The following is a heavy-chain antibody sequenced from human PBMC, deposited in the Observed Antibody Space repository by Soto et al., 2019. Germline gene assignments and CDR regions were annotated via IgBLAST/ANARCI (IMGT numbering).Heavy chain of an antibody. V-gene: IGHV4-38-2*01. Sequence: PSETLSLTCAVSGYSISSGYYWGWIRQPPGKGLEWIGSIYHSGSTYYNPSLKSRVTISVDTSKNQFSLKLSSVTAADTAVYYCAIFPPPWLLYGMDVWGQGTTVTVS. CDR3: AIFPPPWLLYGMDV. CDR1: GYSISSGYY. J-gene: IGHJ6*02. CDR2: IYHSGST. D-gene: IGHD2-15*01.